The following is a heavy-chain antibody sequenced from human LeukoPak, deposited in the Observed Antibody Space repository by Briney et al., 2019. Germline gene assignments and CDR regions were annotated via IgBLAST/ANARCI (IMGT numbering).Heavy chain of an antibody. J-gene: IGHJ6*03. Sequence: GGSLRLSCAASGFTFSSYGMHWVHQAPGKGLEWVAFIRYDGSNKYYADSVKGRFTISRDNSKNTLYLQMNSLRAEDTAVYYCAKMDTAMVTGYYYYYMDVWGKGTTVTVSS. D-gene: IGHD5-18*01. CDR3: AKMDTAMVTGYYYYYMDV. CDR1: GFTFSSYG. CDR2: IRYDGSNK. V-gene: IGHV3-30*02.